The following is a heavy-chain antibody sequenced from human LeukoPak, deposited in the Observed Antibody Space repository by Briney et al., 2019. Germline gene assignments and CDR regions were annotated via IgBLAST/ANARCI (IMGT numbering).Heavy chain of an antibody. CDR1: GFTFSNAW. D-gene: IGHD3-9*01. CDR2: IRSKANSYAT. CDR3: TRTDAYGYVDYDY. Sequence: GGSLRLSCAASGFTFSNAWMSWVRQAPGKGLEWVGRIRSKANSYATAYAASVKGRFTISRDDSKNTAYLQMNSLKTEDTAVYYCTRTDAYGYVDYDYWGQGTLVTVSS. J-gene: IGHJ4*02. V-gene: IGHV3-73*01.